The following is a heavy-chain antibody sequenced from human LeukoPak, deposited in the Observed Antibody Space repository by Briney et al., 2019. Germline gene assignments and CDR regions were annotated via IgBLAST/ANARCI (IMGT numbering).Heavy chain of an antibody. CDR1: GFTFSSYE. J-gene: IGHJ4*02. CDR3: ARDTSRGFQDYFDY. CDR2: ISNFGSTI. Sequence: PGGSVRLSCAASGFTFSSYEMNWVRQAPGKGLEWVSYISNFGSTIYYADSVNGRFTISRDNDKNSLYLQMNSLRVEDTAVYYCARDTSRGFQDYFDYWGQGTLVTVSS. V-gene: IGHV3-48*03.